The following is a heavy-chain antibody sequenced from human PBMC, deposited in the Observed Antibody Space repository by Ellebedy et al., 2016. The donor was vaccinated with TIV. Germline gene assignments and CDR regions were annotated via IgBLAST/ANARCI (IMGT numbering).Heavy chain of an antibody. V-gene: IGHV1-2*02. J-gene: IGHJ6*02. CDR1: GYTLTGHF. Sequence: ASVKVSCKASGYTLTGHFMHWVRQAPGQGLEWMGWINPNSGGTNYAQKFQGRVTMTRDTSVNTAYMELSRLQSDDTAVYHCARVLRATSGMDVWGQGTTVTVS. CDR2: INPNSGGT. CDR3: ARVLRATSGMDV. D-gene: IGHD4/OR15-4a*01.